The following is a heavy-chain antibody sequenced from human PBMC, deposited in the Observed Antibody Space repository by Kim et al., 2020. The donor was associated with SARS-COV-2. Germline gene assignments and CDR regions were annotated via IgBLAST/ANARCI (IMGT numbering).Heavy chain of an antibody. D-gene: IGHD3-3*01. Sequence: ASVKVSCKASGYTFTSYDINWVRQATGQGLEWMGWMNPNSGNTGYAQKFQGRVTMTRNTSISTAYMELSSLRSEDTAVYYCARGSTIFGVARDAFDIWGQGTMVTVSS. J-gene: IGHJ3*02. CDR2: MNPNSGNT. V-gene: IGHV1-8*01. CDR3: ARGSTIFGVARDAFDI. CDR1: GYTFTSYD.